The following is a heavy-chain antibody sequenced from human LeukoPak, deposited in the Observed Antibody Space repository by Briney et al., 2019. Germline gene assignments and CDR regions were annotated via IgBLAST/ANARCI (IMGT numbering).Heavy chain of an antibody. CDR1: GFTFSSYS. CDR3: ARETSELGYCTHGICYKGGFDY. J-gene: IGHJ4*02. Sequence: GGSLRLSCAASGFTFSSYSMNWVRQAPGKGLEWVSSISSSSSYIYYADSVKGRFTISRDNAKNSLYLQMNSLRAEDTAVYYCARETSELGYCTHGICYKGGFDYWRQGTLVTVSP. V-gene: IGHV3-21*01. D-gene: IGHD2-8*01. CDR2: ISSSSSYI.